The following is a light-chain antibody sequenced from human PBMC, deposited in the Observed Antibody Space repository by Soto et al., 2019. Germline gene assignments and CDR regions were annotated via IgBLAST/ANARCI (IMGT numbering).Light chain of an antibody. CDR2: EGS. V-gene: IGLV2-23*01. Sequence: QSALTQPASVSGSPGQSITISCTGNSSDVGTYNLVSWHQHHPGKAPKLIIYEGSKRPSGVSNRFSGSKSANTASLTISGLQAEDEADYYCCSYASSTTGVFGGGTKLTVL. J-gene: IGLJ3*02. CDR1: SSDVGTYNL. CDR3: CSYASSTTGV.